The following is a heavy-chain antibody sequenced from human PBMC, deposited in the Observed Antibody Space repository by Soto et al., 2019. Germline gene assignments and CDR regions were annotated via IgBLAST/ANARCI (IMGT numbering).Heavy chain of an antibody. Sequence: QLQLHESGPGLVKTSETRSLTCTVSGGSISSSSYYWGWIRQPPGKGLEWIGSIYSSGSTYYNPSLQSRVTISVATSKNQCSLKLSSVTAADTAVYYCARGDGYNYGNFDYWGQGTLVTVSS. CDR3: ARGDGYNYGNFDY. J-gene: IGHJ4*02. D-gene: IGHD5-12*01. CDR2: IYSSGST. V-gene: IGHV4-39*01. CDR1: GGSISSSSYY.